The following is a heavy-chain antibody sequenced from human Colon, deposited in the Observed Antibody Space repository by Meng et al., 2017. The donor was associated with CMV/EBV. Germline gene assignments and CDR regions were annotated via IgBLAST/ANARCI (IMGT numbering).Heavy chain of an antibody. V-gene: IGHV4-61*01. CDR3: ARQGPFGGVIGGPYNWFDP. Sequence: SETLSLTCTVSGASVDSGTYYWTWVRQPPGKGLEWLGYIFYSVSTNYNPSLKSRLTISADTSKNQFSLKLTSVTAADTAVYYCARQGPFGGVIGGPYNWFDPWGQGTLVTVSS. CDR2: IFYSVST. J-gene: IGHJ5*02. D-gene: IGHD3-16*02. CDR1: GASVDSGTYY.